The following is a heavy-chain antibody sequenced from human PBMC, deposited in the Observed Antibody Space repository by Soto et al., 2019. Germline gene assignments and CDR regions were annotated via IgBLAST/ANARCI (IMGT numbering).Heavy chain of an antibody. CDR3: ARGGFVVVGLYYYYGMDV. D-gene: IGHD2-21*01. V-gene: IGHV1-46*01. CDR1: GYTFTSDY. CDR2: INPSGGST. J-gene: IGHJ6*02. Sequence: VKXSCKASGYTFTSDYIHWVRQAPGQGLEWMGIINPSGGSTSYAQKFQGRVTMTRDTSTSTVYMELSSLRSEDTAVYYCARGGFVVVGLYYYYGMDVWGQGTTVTVSS.